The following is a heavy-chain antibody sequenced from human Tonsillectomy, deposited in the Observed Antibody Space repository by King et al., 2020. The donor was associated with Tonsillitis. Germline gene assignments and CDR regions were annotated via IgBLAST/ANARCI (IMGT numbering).Heavy chain of an antibody. J-gene: IGHJ4*02. V-gene: IGHV3-33*08. D-gene: IGHD5-24*01. CDR3: AGVRENYFDY. CDR1: GFTFSGYG. Sequence: VQLVESGGGVVQPGRSLRLSCAASGFTFSGYGMHWVRQAPGKGLEWVAIIWYDGSNKYYEDSGKGRFTISRDNSKNTLYLQMNSLRAEDTAVYYCAGVRENYFDYWGQGTLVTVSS. CDR2: IWYDGSNK.